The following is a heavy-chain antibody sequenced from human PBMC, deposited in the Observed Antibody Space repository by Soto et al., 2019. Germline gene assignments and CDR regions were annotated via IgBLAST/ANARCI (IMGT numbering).Heavy chain of an antibody. CDR2: IYYSGST. V-gene: IGHV4-31*03. D-gene: IGHD2-8*01. Sequence: SETLSLTCTVSGGSISSGGYYWSWIRQHPGKGLEWIGYIYYSGSTYYNPSLKSRVTISVDTSKNQFSLKLSSVTAADTAVYYCARGPGAVMVYASVALPQQNPYYFDYWGQGTLVTVSS. CDR3: ARGPGAVMVYASVALPQQNPYYFDY. J-gene: IGHJ4*02. CDR1: GGSISSGGYY.